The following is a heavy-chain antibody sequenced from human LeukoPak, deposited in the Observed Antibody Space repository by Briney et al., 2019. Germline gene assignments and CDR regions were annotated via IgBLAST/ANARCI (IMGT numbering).Heavy chain of an antibody. CDR3: AKAGVDTAMALDY. V-gene: IGHV3-30*18. D-gene: IGHD5-18*01. CDR2: ISYDGSNK. J-gene: IGHJ4*02. CDR1: GFTFSSYG. Sequence: GGSLRLSCAASGFTFSSYGMHWVRQAPGKGLEWVAVISYDGSNKYYADSVKGRFTISRDNSKNTLYLQMNSLRAEDTAVYYCAKAGVDTAMALDYWGRGTLATVSS.